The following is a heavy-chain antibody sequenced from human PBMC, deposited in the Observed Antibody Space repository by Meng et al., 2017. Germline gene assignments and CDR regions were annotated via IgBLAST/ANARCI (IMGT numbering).Heavy chain of an antibody. Sequence: QVQLVQSVAEVKKPRASVKVSCKASGATFTNYDINWVRQATGQRLEWMGWVNPNSGNTGYAQKFQGRVTITRNTSISTAYMELSSLRAEDTAVYYCARGYYGLGLFDPWGQGTLVTVSS. CDR3: ARGYYGLGLFDP. CDR1: GATFTNYD. J-gene: IGHJ5*02. V-gene: IGHV1-8*03. CDR2: VNPNSGNT. D-gene: IGHD3-10*01.